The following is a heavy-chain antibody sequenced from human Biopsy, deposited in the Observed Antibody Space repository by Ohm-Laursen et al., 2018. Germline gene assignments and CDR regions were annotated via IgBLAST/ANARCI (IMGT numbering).Heavy chain of an antibody. CDR2: IIPMFGTA. CDR1: GFSFTGYY. D-gene: IGHD1-26*01. CDR3: ARGPHSGSHSCFDY. V-gene: IGHV1-69*01. Sequence: SSVKVSCKASGFSFTGYYIHWVRQAPGQGLEWMGGIIPMFGTANYAQMFQGRVTISADESTSTSYMELSSLTTEDTAIYYCARGPHSGSHSCFDYWGRGTLVTVPS. J-gene: IGHJ4*02.